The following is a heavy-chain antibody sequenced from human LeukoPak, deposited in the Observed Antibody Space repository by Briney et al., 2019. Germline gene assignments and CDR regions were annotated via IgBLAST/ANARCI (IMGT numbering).Heavy chain of an antibody. J-gene: IGHJ4*02. V-gene: IGHV1-2*02. CDR1: GYTFIGYY. D-gene: IGHD1-26*01. Sequence: ASVKVSCKASGYTFIGYYMHWVRQAPGQGLEWMGWINPNSGGTIYAQKFQGRVTMTRDTSISTAYMELTRLTSDDTAVYFCARARWDRARYFDYWGQGTLVTVSS. CDR3: ARARWDRARYFDY. CDR2: INPNSGGT.